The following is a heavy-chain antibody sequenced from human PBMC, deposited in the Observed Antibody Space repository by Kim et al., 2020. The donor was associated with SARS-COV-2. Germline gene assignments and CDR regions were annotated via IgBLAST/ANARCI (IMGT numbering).Heavy chain of an antibody. CDR2: INHSGST. D-gene: IGHD6-6*01. CDR3: ARGNKSIAARRLFDY. Sequence: SETLSLTCAVYGGSFSGYYWSWIRQPPGKGLEWIGEINHSGSTNYNPSLKSRVTISVDTSKNQFSLKLSSVTAADPAVYYCARGNKSIAARRLFDYWGQG. V-gene: IGHV4-34*01. J-gene: IGHJ4*02. CDR1: GGSFSGYY.